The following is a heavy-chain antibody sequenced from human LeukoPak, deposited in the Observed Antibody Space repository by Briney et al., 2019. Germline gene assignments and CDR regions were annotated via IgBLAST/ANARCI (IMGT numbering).Heavy chain of an antibody. D-gene: IGHD2-15*01. CDR3: ARKGGHFDY. J-gene: IGHJ4*02. Sequence: SEILSLTCTVSGRSISYYYWSWIRQSPGKGLEWIGYIYYNGSTNYNPSLKSRVTMSVDMSKNQFSLKLSSVTAADTAFYYCARKGGHFDYWGQGTLVTVSS. CDR1: GRSISYYY. CDR2: IYYNGST. V-gene: IGHV4-59*01.